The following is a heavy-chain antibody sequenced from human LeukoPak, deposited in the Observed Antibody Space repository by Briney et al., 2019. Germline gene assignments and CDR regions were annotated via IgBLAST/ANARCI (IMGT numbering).Heavy chain of an antibody. D-gene: IGHD3-22*01. V-gene: IGHV4-34*01. J-gene: IGHJ6*02. CDR2: INHSGST. Sequence: SETLSLTCAVYGGSFSGYYWSWIRQPPGKGLEWIGEINHSGSTNYNPSLKSRVTISVDTPKDQFSLKLSSVTAADTAVYYCAREKYYYDSSGYYPYYYYGMDVWGQGTTVTVSS. CDR1: GGSFSGYY. CDR3: AREKYYYDSSGYYPYYYYGMDV.